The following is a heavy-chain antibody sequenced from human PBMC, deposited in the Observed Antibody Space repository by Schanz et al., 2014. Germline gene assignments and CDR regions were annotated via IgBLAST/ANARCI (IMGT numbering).Heavy chain of an antibody. CDR3: ARDHTTESYYSAGPPIDY. V-gene: IGHV3-23*01. CDR1: GFTFSSYG. D-gene: IGHD1-26*01. CDR2: ISGSGGST. J-gene: IGHJ4*02. Sequence: EVQLLESGGGLVQPGGSLRLSCAASGFTFSSYGMNWLRQAPGKGLEWVSAISGSGGSTYYADSVKGRFTISRDNSKNLLYLQMNSLRAEDTAVYYCARDHTTESYYSAGPPIDYWGQGTLLTVSS.